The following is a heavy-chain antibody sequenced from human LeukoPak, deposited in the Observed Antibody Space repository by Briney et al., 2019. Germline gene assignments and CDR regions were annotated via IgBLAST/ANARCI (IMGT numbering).Heavy chain of an antibody. D-gene: IGHD1-1*01. V-gene: IGHV3-23*01. Sequence: GGSLRLSCAASGFSFSSHAMCWVRQAPGKGLEWVSSIDISGGSTYYADSVQGRCTISRDNSKNTLYLQMNSLRAEDTALYYCANEVRPNDYWGQGTLVTVSS. CDR1: GFSFSSHA. CDR2: IDISGGST. J-gene: IGHJ4*02. CDR3: ANEVRPNDY.